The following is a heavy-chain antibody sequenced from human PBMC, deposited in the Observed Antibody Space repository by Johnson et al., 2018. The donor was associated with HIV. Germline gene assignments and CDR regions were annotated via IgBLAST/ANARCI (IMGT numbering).Heavy chain of an antibody. CDR2: IRSKAYGGTT. CDR1: GFTFGDYA. CDR3: TRGYCSNGVCFHAFDI. J-gene: IGHJ3*02. D-gene: IGHD2-8*01. Sequence: VQLVESGGDLVQPGGSLRLSCTASGFTFGDYAMSWVRQAPGKGLEWVGFIRSKAYGGTTEYAASVKGRFTISRDDSKSIAYLQMNSLKTEDTAVYYCTRGYCSNGVCFHAFDIWGQGTMVTVSS. V-gene: IGHV3-49*04.